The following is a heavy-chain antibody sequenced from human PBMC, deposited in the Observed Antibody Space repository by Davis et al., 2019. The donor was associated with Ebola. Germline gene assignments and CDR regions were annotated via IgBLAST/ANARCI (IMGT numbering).Heavy chain of an antibody. D-gene: IGHD3-16*01. CDR2: ISSSSSYI. CDR3: VRHYSTVWYHYDYFDY. Sequence: GGSLRLSCAASGLTFSSYSMNWVRQAPGKGLEWVSSISSSSSYIYYADSVKGRFTISRDYSKNTLSLQMNSLRDEDTAVYYCVRHYSTVWYHYDYFDYWGQGALVTVSS. CDR1: GLTFSSYS. V-gene: IGHV3-21*01. J-gene: IGHJ4*02.